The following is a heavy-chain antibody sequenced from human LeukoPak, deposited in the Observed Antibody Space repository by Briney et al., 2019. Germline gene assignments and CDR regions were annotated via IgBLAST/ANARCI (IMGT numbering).Heavy chain of an antibody. D-gene: IGHD6-19*01. CDR1: GGSISSYY. CDR3: ARGYSSGWRSYYYYGMDV. CDR2: IYYSGST. Sequence: SETLSLTCTVSGGSISSYYWSWIRQPPGKGLEWIGYIYYSGSTNYNPSLKSRVTISVDTSKNQFSLKLSSVTAADTAVYYCARGYSSGWRSYYYYGMDVWGQGTTVTVSS. V-gene: IGHV4-59*01. J-gene: IGHJ6*02.